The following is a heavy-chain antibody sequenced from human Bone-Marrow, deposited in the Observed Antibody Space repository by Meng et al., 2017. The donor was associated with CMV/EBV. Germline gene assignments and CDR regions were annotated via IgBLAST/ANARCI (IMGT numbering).Heavy chain of an antibody. CDR1: GGSIRSSSYY. CDR3: ARNGGDDAFDI. V-gene: IGHV4-39*07. J-gene: IGHJ3*02. D-gene: IGHD2-21*01. CDR2: IYYSGST. Sequence: SETRSPTCTVSGGSIRSSSYYWGWIRQPPGKGLEWIGSIYYSGSTYYNSSLKSRVTISVDTSKNQFSLKLSSVTAADTAVYYCARNGGDDAFDIWGQGTMVTVSS.